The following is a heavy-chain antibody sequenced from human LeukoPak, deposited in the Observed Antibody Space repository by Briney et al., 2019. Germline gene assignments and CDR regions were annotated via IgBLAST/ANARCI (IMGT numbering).Heavy chain of an antibody. CDR1: GFTFSSYS. CDR2: ISSSSSYI. Sequence: GGSLRLSCAASGFTFSSYSMNWVRQAPGKGLEWVSSISSSSSYIYYADSVKGRFTISRDNAKNSLYLQMNSLRAENTAVYYCARDPSKWFGELSVHWYFDLWGRGTLVTVSS. D-gene: IGHD3-10*01. V-gene: IGHV3-21*01. J-gene: IGHJ2*01. CDR3: ARDPSKWFGELSVHWYFDL.